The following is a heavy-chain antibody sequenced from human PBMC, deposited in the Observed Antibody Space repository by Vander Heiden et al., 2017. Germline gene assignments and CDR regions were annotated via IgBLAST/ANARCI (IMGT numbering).Heavy chain of an antibody. Sequence: QVQLEKSGAEVRKTGSTVKVPCKASGGTSSSHALNGGRQAPGQGLEWMGVIIPIFGTTKYAENFQDRVTITADESTNTAYMDLSSLRSEDTAVYYCATKEIVPEAGGGGNGMDVWGQGTTVTVS. J-gene: IGHJ6*02. CDR3: ATKEIVPEAGGGGNGMDV. CDR2: IIPIFGTT. CDR1: GGTSSSHA. V-gene: IGHV1-69*01. D-gene: IGHD2-15*01.